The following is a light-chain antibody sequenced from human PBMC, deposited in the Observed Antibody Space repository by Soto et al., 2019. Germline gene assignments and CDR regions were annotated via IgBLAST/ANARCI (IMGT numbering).Light chain of an antibody. V-gene: IGKV3-11*01. CDR2: GAS. J-gene: IGKJ5*01. CDR3: QQYNNWPPIT. Sequence: EVVLTHSPATLSLSPGYRSALYFKASQSVHNYLAWYQQKPGQAPRLLIYGASSRATGIPDRFSGSGSGTDFTLTISRLEPEDFAVYYCQQYNNWPPITFGQGTRLEI. CDR1: QSVHNY.